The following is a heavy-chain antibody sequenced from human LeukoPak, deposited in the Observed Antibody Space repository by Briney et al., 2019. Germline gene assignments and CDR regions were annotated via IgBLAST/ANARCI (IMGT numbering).Heavy chain of an antibody. Sequence: GGSLRLSCAASGFTVCSNYMSWVRQAPGKGLEWVSVIYSGGSTYYADSVKGRFTISRDNSKNTLYLQMNSLRAEDTAVYYCARAPGSQVIFDYWGQGTLVTVSS. CDR3: ARAPGSQVIFDY. J-gene: IGHJ4*02. D-gene: IGHD1-26*01. V-gene: IGHV3-53*01. CDR1: GFTVCSNY. CDR2: IYSGGST.